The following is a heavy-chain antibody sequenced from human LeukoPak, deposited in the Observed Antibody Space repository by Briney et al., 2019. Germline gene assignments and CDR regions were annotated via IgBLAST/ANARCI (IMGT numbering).Heavy chain of an antibody. V-gene: IGHV4-4*09. D-gene: IGHD3-22*01. J-gene: IGHJ3*02. Sequence: SETLSLTCTVSGGSISSYYWSWIRQLPGKGLEWIGYIYTSGSTNYNPSLKSRVTISVDTSKNQFSLKLSSVTAADTAVYYCARHGTYYYDTTHAFDIWGQGTMVTVSS. CDR3: ARHGTYYYDTTHAFDI. CDR2: IYTSGST. CDR1: GGSISSYY.